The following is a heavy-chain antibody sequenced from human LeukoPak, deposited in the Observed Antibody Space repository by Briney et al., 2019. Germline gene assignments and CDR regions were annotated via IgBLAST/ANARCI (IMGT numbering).Heavy chain of an antibody. CDR3: ARHIGGGIEDVDV. CDR1: GGSIGTYY. V-gene: IGHV4-59*08. Sequence: SETLSLTCTVSGGSIGTYYWSWVRQSPGTGLEWIGYIYVTGTRYNPYLQSRVTISVDRSRNQFFLKMTSVTAADTAVYYCARHIGGGIEDVDVWGRGTKVTVSS. D-gene: IGHD3-10*01. CDR2: IYVTGT. J-gene: IGHJ6*04.